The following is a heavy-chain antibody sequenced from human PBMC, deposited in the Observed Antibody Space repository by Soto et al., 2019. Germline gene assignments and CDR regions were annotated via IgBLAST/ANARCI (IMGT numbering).Heavy chain of an antibody. CDR2: ISYDGSNK. V-gene: IGHV3-30-3*01. D-gene: IGHD2-8*01. CDR3: AREYIGVLYYYGMEV. J-gene: IGHJ6*02. Sequence: QVQLVESGGGVVQPGRSLRLSCAASGFTFSSYTMHWVRQAPGKGLEWVAVISYDGSNKYYADSVKGRFTISRDNFKNTLYLQVNSLRAEDTAVYYCAREYIGVLYYYGMEVWGQGTTVTVSS. CDR1: GFTFSSYT.